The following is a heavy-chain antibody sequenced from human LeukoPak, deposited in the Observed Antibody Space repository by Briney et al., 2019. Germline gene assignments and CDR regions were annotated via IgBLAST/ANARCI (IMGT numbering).Heavy chain of an antibody. Sequence: PGGSLRLSCAASGFTFSSYAMSWVRHAPGKGLEWVSAISGSGGSTYYADSVKGRFTISRDNSKNTLYLQMNSLRAEDTAVYYCAKGEITMIVVVNLYFDYWGQGTLGTVSS. CDR3: AKGEITMIVVVNLYFDY. CDR1: GFTFSSYA. CDR2: ISGSGGST. V-gene: IGHV3-23*01. D-gene: IGHD3-22*01. J-gene: IGHJ4*02.